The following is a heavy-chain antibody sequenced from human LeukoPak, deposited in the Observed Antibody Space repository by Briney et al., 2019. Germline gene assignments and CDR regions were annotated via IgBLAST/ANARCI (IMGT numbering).Heavy chain of an antibody. CDR3: ARDHDYGDYPDAFDI. CDR2: ISSSSSYI. V-gene: IGHV3-21*01. Sequence: PGGSLRLSCAVSGFTFSSYSMNWVRQAPGKGLEWVSSISSSSSYIYYADSVKGRFTISRDNAKNSLYLQMNSLRAEDTAVYYCARDHDYGDYPDAFDIWGQGTMVTVSS. J-gene: IGHJ3*02. CDR1: GFTFSSYS. D-gene: IGHD4-17*01.